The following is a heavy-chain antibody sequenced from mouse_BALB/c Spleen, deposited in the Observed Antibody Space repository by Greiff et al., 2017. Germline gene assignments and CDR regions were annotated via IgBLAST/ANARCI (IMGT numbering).Heavy chain of an antibody. CDR1: GYTFTSYV. V-gene: IGHV1-14*01. D-gene: IGHD1-1*01. J-gene: IGHJ3*01. CDR3: ARGYYYCSSPAWFAY. Sequence: EVQLQQSGPELVKPGASVKMSCKASGYTFTSYVMHWVKQKPGQGLEWIGYINPYNDGTKYNEKFKGKATLTSDKSSSTAYMELSSLTSEDSAVYNCARGYYYCSSPAWFAYWGEGTLETVSA. CDR2: INPYNDGT.